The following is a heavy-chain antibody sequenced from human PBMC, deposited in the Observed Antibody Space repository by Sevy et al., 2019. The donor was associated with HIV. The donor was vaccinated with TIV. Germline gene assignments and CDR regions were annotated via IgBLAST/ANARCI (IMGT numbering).Heavy chain of an antibody. J-gene: IGHJ4*02. CDR1: GFTFSSYA. Sequence: GGSLRLSCAASGFTFSSYAXXXXRQAPGKGLEWVSAISGSGGSTYYADSVKGRFTISRDNSKNTLYLQMNSLRAEDTAVYYCAKDLRGSGWEGKTDYWGQGTLVTVSS. V-gene: IGHV3-23*01. CDR3: AKDLRGSGWEGKTDY. D-gene: IGHD6-19*01. CDR2: ISGSGGST.